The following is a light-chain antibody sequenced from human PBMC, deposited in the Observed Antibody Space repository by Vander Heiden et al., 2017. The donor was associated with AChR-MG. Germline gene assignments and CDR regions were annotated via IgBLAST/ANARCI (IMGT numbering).Light chain of an antibody. J-gene: IGLJ2*01. Sequence: SYELTQPPSVSVSPGQTASITCSGNKLGDKYSSWYQQKPGQSPVVVIYQDSKRPSGIPERFSGSNSGNTATLTISGTQAMDEADYYCQAWDSSTAQVFGGGTKLTVL. CDR1: KLGDKY. CDR2: QDS. CDR3: QAWDSSTAQV. V-gene: IGLV3-1*01.